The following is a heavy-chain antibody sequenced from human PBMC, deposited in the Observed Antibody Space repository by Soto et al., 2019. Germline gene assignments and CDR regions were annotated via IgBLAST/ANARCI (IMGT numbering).Heavy chain of an antibody. V-gene: IGHV4-34*01. CDR1: GGSFSGYY. CDR3: ARGVAAAAFGMDV. Sequence: QVQLQQWGAGLLKPSETLSLTCAVYGGSFSGYYWSWIRQPPGKGLEWIGEINHSGSTNYNPSHKSRVTISVDTSKNQFSLMLSSVTAADTAVYYCARGVAAAAFGMDVWGQGTTVTVSS. D-gene: IGHD6-13*01. CDR2: INHSGST. J-gene: IGHJ6*02.